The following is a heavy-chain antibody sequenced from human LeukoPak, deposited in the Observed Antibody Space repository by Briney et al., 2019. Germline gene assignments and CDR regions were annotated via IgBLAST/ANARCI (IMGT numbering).Heavy chain of an antibody. Sequence: GGSLRLSCAASGFTFSSYWMIWVRQAPGKGLEWVANINQDGSEKFYVDSVRGRFTISRDNAKNSLYLQMNSLRAEDTAVYYCARDPATVAGTPNFDYWGQGTLVTVSS. CDR1: GFTFSSYW. D-gene: IGHD6-19*01. V-gene: IGHV3-7*01. CDR3: ARDPATVAGTPNFDY. CDR2: INQDGSEK. J-gene: IGHJ4*02.